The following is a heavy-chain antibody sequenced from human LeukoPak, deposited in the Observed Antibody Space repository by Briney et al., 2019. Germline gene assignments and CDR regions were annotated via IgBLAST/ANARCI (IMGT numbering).Heavy chain of an antibody. D-gene: IGHD4-11*01. CDR1: GFSFSGHG. Sequence: GGSLRLSCAASGFSFSGHGMHWVRQAPGKGLEWVAFIWFDGSNDDYAHSVKGRFTISRDNSNNTLFLQMNSLRAEDTAIYYCARLRIGSNYLLNIGMDVWGQGTTVTVSS. J-gene: IGHJ6*02. CDR3: ARLRIGSNYLLNIGMDV. CDR2: IWFDGSND. V-gene: IGHV3-33*01.